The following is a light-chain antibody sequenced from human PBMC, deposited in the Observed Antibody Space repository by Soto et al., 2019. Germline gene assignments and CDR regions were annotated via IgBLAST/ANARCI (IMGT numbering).Light chain of an antibody. CDR2: EVT. CDR1: SSDVGSYNL. CDR3: CSYARGSIPWV. Sequence: QSVLTQPASVSGSPGQSIAISCTGTSSDVGSYNLVSWYQHHPGKAPKLMIYEVTKRPSGVSDRFFASKSGNTASLTISGLQAEDEADYFCCSYARGSIPWVFGGGTKVTVL. J-gene: IGLJ3*02. V-gene: IGLV2-23*02.